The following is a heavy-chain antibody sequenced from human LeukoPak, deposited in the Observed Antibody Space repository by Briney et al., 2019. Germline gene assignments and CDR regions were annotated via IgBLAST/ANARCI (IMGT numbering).Heavy chain of an antibody. CDR2: IHYNGNT. D-gene: IGHD6-19*01. V-gene: IGHV4-39*07. CDR1: GDSISRSSYY. J-gene: IGHJ3*02. CDR3: ARWTAGRQKGAFDI. Sequence: SETLSLTCTVSGDSISRSSYYWGWIRQPPGKGLEWIGSIHYNGNTYYNSSPKSRVTISVDTSKNQFSLKLNSVTAADTAVYFCARWTAGRQKGAFDIWGQGTMVTVSS.